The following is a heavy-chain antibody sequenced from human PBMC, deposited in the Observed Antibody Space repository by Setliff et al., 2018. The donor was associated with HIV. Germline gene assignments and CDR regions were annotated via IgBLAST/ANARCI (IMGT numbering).Heavy chain of an antibody. CDR3: ARLGSGWSDSYYYAMDV. V-gene: IGHV1-18*01. Sequence: GASVKVSCKASGGTFSSYAISWVRQAPGQGLEWMGWISPYIGHTNYAQNFQDRVTMTIDTSTSRAYMELRSLRSDDTAVYFWARLGSGWSDSYYYAMDVWGQGTTVTVSS. CDR1: GGTFSSYA. D-gene: IGHD6-19*01. J-gene: IGHJ6*02. CDR2: ISPYIGHT.